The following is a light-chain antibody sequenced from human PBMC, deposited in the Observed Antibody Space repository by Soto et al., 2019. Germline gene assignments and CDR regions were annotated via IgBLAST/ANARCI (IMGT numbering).Light chain of an antibody. CDR3: QQYNNWPPV. J-gene: IGKJ5*01. Sequence: EIVMTQSPATLSVSTWERATLSCMASQSVSSNLAWYQQKPGQAPRLLIYGASTRANGIPARFSGSGSGTEFTLTISSLQSEDFAVYYCQQYNNWPPVFGQGTRLEI. CDR1: QSVSSN. V-gene: IGKV3-15*01. CDR2: GAS.